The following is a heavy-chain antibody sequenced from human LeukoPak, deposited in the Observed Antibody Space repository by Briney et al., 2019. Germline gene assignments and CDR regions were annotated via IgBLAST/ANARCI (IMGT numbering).Heavy chain of an antibody. CDR3: ARGPGCSGGSCYSGDYYYYYYMDV. CDR1: GYTFTGYY. D-gene: IGHD2-15*01. Sequence: ASVKVSCKASGYTFTGYYMHWVRQAPGQGLEWMGWINPNSGGTNYAQKFQGRVTMTRNTSISTAYMELSSLRSEDTAVYYCARGPGCSGGSCYSGDYYYYYYMDVWGKGTTVTVSS. V-gene: IGHV1-2*02. CDR2: INPNSGGT. J-gene: IGHJ6*03.